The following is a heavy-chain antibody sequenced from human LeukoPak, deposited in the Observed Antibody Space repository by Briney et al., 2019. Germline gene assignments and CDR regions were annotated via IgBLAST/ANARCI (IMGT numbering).Heavy chain of an antibody. CDR1: GFTFSNAW. V-gene: IGHV3-15*01. D-gene: IGHD5-18*01. J-gene: IGHJ4*02. CDR2: IKSKTDGGTT. CDR3: ARGADSYGYGGSRD. Sequence: GGSLRLSFAASGFTFSNAWMSWVRQAPGKGLEWVGRIKSKTDGGTTDYAAPVKGRFTISRDDSKNTLYLQMNSLRAEDTAVYYCARGADSYGYGGSRDWGQGTLVTVSS.